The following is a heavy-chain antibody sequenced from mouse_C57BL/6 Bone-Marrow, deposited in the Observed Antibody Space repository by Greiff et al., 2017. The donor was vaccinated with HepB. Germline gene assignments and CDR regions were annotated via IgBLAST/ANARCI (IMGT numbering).Heavy chain of an antibody. CDR3: TRVYYYAMDY. V-gene: IGHV1-15*01. CDR1: GYTFTDYE. CDR2: IDPETGGT. Sequence: VKLVESGAELVRPGASVTLSCKASGYTFTDYEMHWVKQTPVHGLEWIGAIDPETGGTAYNQKFKGKAILTADKSSSTAYMELRSLTSEDSAVYYCTRVYYYAMDYWGQGTSVTVSS. J-gene: IGHJ4*01.